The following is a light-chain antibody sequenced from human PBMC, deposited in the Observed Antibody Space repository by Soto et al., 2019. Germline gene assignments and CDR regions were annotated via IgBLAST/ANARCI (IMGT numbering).Light chain of an antibody. V-gene: IGKV3-15*01. Sequence: EIVMPQSPVTLSVSPGERVTLSCRASQTVASNLAWYQQKPGQAPRVVIHGASTSATDFPARFSGSGSGTEFTLTISSLQSEDSGVYYCHQYNTWPRTFGQGTKVEIK. J-gene: IGKJ1*01. CDR3: HQYNTWPRT. CDR1: QTVASN. CDR2: GAS.